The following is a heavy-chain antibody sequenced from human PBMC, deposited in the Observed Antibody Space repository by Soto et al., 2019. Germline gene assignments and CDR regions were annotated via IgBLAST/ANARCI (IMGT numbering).Heavy chain of an antibody. V-gene: IGHV1-18*01. CDR2: ISAYNGNT. CDR1: GYTFTSYG. D-gene: IGHD2-21*01. J-gene: IGHJ5*02. CDR3: ARGGGDWRMVYSCNWFDP. Sequence: ASVKVSCKASGYTFTSYGISWVRQAPGQGLEWMGWISAYNGNTNYAQKLQGRVTMTTDTSTSTAYMELRSLRSDDTAVYYGARGGGDWRMVYSCNWFDPWGKGTLVTVSS.